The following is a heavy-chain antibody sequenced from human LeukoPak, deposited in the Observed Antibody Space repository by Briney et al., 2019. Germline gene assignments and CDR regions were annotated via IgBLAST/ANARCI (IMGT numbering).Heavy chain of an antibody. CDR1: GFTVSSNY. D-gene: IGHD1-26*01. J-gene: IGHJ4*02. Sequence: GGSLRLSCAASGFTVSSNYMSWVRQAPGKGVEGVSDIYSGGSTYYADSVKGRFIISRDNSKNPLYLQMNSLRAEDTAVYYCAGSGGELPGGLFDYWGQGTLVTVSS. CDR2: IYSGGST. V-gene: IGHV3-53*01. CDR3: AGSGGELPGGLFDY.